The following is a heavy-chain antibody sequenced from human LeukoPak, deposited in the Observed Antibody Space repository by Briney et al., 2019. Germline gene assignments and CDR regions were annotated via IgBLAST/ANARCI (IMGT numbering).Heavy chain of an antibody. CDR2: ILFDGINK. D-gene: IGHD6-19*01. CDR1: GFTFSTYG. Sequence: GGSLRLSCAASGFTFSTYGMHWVRQAPGKGLEWVAVILFDGINKYYADSVKGRFTVSRDNSKNTLYLQMISLRGEDTAVYYCARDHSYSSGWYPDFWGQGTLVTVSS. V-gene: IGHV3-30*03. J-gene: IGHJ4*02. CDR3: ARDHSYSSGWYPDF.